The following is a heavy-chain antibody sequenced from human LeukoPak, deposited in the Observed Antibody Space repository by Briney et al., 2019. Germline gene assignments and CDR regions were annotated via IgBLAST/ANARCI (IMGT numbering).Heavy chain of an antibody. CDR2: IYSGGST. J-gene: IGHJ6*03. V-gene: IGHV3-66*01. D-gene: IGHD1-26*01. CDR1: GFTFSSYG. CDR3: AKVAEVGATGYYYYMDV. Sequence: GGSLRLSCAASGFTFSSYGMNWVRQAPGKGLEWVSVIYSGGSTYYADSVKGRFTISRDNSKNTLYLQMNSLRAEDTAVYYCAKVAEVGATGYYYYMDVWGKGTTVTISS.